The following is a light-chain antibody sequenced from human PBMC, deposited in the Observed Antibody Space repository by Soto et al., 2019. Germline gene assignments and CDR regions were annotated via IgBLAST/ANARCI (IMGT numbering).Light chain of an antibody. Sequence: QSVLTQPASVSGSPGQAITISCTGTSRDVGGYNYVSWYQQHPGKGPKLMIYEVSNRPSGVSNRFSGSKSGNTATLTLSGLQAEDEADYYCSSYTSTTTRVFGPGTKV. J-gene: IGLJ1*01. CDR2: EVS. V-gene: IGLV2-14*03. CDR3: SSYTSTTTRV. CDR1: SRDVGGYNY.